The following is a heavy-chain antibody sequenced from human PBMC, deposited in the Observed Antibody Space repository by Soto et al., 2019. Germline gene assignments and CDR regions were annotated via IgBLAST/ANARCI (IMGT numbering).Heavy chain of an antibody. CDR2: ISAYNGNT. Sequence: ASVKVSCKASGGTFSSYGISWVRQAPGQGLEWMGWISAYNGNTNYAQKLQGRVTMTTDTSTSTAYMELRSLRSDDTAVYYCARVRSSSSPDAFDIWGQGTMVTVSS. CDR1: GGTFSSYG. CDR3: ARVRSSSSPDAFDI. J-gene: IGHJ3*02. D-gene: IGHD6-6*01. V-gene: IGHV1-18*01.